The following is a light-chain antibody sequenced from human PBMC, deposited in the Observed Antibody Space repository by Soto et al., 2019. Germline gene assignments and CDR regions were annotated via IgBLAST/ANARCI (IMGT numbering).Light chain of an antibody. CDR1: QSISSY. CDR2: AAS. Sequence: DIRMTQSASSLSASLGDRVTITCRASQSISSYLNWYQQKPGKAPKLLIYAASSLQSGVPSRFSGSGYGTDFTLTISSLQTEDFATYYCQQSYSTLITFGQGTRLEIK. V-gene: IGKV1-39*01. J-gene: IGKJ5*01. CDR3: QQSYSTLIT.